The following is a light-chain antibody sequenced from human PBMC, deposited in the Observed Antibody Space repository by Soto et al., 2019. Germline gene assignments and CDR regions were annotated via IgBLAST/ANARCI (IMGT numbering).Light chain of an antibody. CDR1: QNVNSN. CDR2: GAS. V-gene: IGKV3-15*01. Sequence: EIVMTQSPASLSVSPGERATLSCRASQNVNSNLAWYQQKPGQAPRFLIYGASTRATGIPARFSGSGSGTEFTLTISSLQSEDFAVYYCHHHNNWPRTFGQGTKVDIK. CDR3: HHHNNWPRT. J-gene: IGKJ1*01.